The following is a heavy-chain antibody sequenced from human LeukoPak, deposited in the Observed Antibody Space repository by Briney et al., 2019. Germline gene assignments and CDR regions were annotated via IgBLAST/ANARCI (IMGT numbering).Heavy chain of an antibody. J-gene: IGHJ4*02. CDR1: GFTFSTYA. D-gene: IGHD2-15*01. CDR2: ISYDVSNK. V-gene: IGHV3-30-3*01. Sequence: GGSLRLSCAASGFTFSTYAMHWVRQAPGKGLEWVAVISYDVSNKYYADSVKGRFTISRDNSKNTLYLQMNSLRVEDTAVYYCASFGGGGSGGNGGDYWGQGTLVTVSS. CDR3: ASFGGGGSGGNGGDY.